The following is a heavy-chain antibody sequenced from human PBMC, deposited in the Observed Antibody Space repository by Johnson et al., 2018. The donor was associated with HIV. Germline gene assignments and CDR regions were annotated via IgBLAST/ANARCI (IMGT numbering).Heavy chain of an antibody. CDR2: IKSDGSST. D-gene: IGHD1-26*01. J-gene: IGHJ3*02. V-gene: IGHV3-74*01. Sequence: VQLVESGGGLVQPGGSLRLSCVASVITFSNYWMHWVRQAPGKGLVWVARIKSDGSSTTYADSVKGRFTISRDNAKNTLYLQMNSLSAEDTAVYYCIRESYTIVGPTIGAFDIWGQGTMVTVSS. CDR3: IRESYTIVGPTIGAFDI. CDR1: VITFSNYW.